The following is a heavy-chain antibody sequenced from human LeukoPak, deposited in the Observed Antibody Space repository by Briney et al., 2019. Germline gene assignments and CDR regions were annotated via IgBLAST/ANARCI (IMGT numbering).Heavy chain of an antibody. CDR2: IRSKAYGWIT. D-gene: IGHD2-15*01. J-gene: IGHJ6*02. CDR3: YSSGGDGMDV. CDR1: GFTFGDYA. V-gene: IGHV3-49*04. Sequence: PGGSLRLSCTASGFTFGDYALSWVRQAPGKGLEWVGFIRSKAYGWITEYAASVKGRFTISRDDSKSIAYLQMNSLKTEHTAIYYCYSSGGDGMDVRGQGTTVTVSS.